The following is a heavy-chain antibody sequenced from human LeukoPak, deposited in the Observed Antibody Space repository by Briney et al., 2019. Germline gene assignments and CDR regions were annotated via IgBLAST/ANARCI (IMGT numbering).Heavy chain of an antibody. V-gene: IGHV3-23*01. D-gene: IGHD6-13*01. J-gene: IGHJ4*02. CDR3: ARGPSLGASAEGPYDY. CDR1: GFTFSSYA. CDR2: ISGSGGST. Sequence: GGSLRLSCAASGFTFSSYAMSWVRQAPGKGLEWVSAISGSGGSTYYADSVKGRFTISRDNSKNTLYLQMNSLRAGDTAVYFCARGPSLGASAEGPYDYWGQGTLVSVSS.